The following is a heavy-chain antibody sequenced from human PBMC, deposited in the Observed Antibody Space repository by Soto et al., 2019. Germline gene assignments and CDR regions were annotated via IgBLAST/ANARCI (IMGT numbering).Heavy chain of an antibody. CDR3: ARTPAAYDAFDI. CDR1: GFTVSSNY. Sequence: GGSLRLSCAASGFTVSSNYMSWVRQAPGKGLEWVSVIYSGGSTYYADSVKGRFTISRDNSKNTLYLQMNSLGAEDTAVYYCARTPAAYDAFDIWGQGTMVTVSS. J-gene: IGHJ3*02. CDR2: IYSGGST. D-gene: IGHD2-2*01. V-gene: IGHV3-53*01.